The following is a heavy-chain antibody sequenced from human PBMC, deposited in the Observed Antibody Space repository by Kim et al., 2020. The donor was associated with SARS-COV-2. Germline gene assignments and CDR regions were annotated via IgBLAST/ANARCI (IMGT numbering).Heavy chain of an antibody. CDR2: MNSGESI. CDR1: GFSVSRNY. J-gene: IGHJ4*02. D-gene: IGHD3-10*01. Sequence: GGSLRLSCAASGFSVSRNYMSWVRQAPGKGLEWVSVMNSGESIYYVDSVKGRFTISRDNSKNTVYLQMSSLRAEDTAMYYCARDYYASGVFDLWGQGTLVTVAS. V-gene: IGHV3-53*01. CDR3: ARDYYASGVFDL.